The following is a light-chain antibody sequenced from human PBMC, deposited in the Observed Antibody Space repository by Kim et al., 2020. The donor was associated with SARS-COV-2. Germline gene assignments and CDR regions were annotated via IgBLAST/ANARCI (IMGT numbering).Light chain of an antibody. CDR2: DTS. V-gene: IGKV3-11*01. Sequence: PGERATLPCRASQSVTGRVSWYQQRPGQAPRVLIYDTSNRATGIPARFSGSGSGTDFTLTISSLEPEDFAVYYCQQRRSWPLTFGGGTKVDI. J-gene: IGKJ4*01. CDR3: QQRRSWPLT. CDR1: QSVTGR.